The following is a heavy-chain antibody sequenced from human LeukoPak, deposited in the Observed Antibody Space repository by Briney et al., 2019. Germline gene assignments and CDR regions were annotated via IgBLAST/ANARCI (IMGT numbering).Heavy chain of an antibody. J-gene: IGHJ4*02. CDR2: IYYSGST. V-gene: IGHV4-39*07. CDR3: ARRGIQLWSRGFDY. Sequence: SETLSLTCTVSGGSIGSSSYYWGWIRQPPGKGLEWIGSIYYSGSTYYNPSLKSRVTISVDTSKNQFSLKLSSVTAADTAVYYCARRGIQLWSRGFDYWGQGTLVTVSS. CDR1: GGSIGSSSYY. D-gene: IGHD5-18*01.